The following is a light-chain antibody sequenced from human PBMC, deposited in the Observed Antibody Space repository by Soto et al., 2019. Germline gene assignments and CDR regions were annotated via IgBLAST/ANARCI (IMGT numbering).Light chain of an antibody. CDR3: RSYTSSSTLV. V-gene: IGLV2-14*01. CDR2: DVS. CDR1: SSDVGGYNY. Sequence: QSALTQPASVSGSTGQSITISCTGTSSDVGGYNYVSWYQQHPGKAPKLMIYDVSNRPSGVSNRFSGSKSGNTASLTISGLQAEDEADYYCRSYTSSSTLVFGVGTKLTVL. J-gene: IGLJ2*01.